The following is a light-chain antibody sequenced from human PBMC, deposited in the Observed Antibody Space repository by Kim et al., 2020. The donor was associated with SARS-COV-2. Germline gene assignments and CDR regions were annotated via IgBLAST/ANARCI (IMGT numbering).Light chain of an antibody. CDR3: QHYNSYPMWT. J-gene: IGKJ1*01. V-gene: IGKV1-5*03. CDR2: KAS. Sequence: DIQMTQSPSTLSASVGDRVTITCRASQSISSWLAWYQQKPGKAPKLLIYKASSLESGVPSRLSGSGSGTEFTLTISSLQSDDFATYYCQHYNSYPMWTFGQGTKVDIK. CDR1: QSISSW.